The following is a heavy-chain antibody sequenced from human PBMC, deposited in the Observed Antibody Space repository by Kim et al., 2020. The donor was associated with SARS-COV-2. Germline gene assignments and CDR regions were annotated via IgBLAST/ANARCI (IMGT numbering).Heavy chain of an antibody. V-gene: IGHV1-69*13. D-gene: IGHD3-10*01. CDR3: AVRGTMVRGVTVDY. J-gene: IGHJ4*02. CDR1: GGTFSSYA. CDR2: IIPIFGTA. Sequence: SVKVSCKASGGTFSSYASSWVRQAPGQGLEWMGGIIPIFGTANYAQKFQGRVTITADESTSTAYMELSSLRSEDTAVYYCAVRGTMVRGVTVDYWGQGTLVTVSS.